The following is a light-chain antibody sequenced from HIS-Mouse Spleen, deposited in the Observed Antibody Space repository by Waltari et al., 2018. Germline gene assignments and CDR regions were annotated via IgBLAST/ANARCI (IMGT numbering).Light chain of an antibody. CDR1: SLRSYY. Sequence: SYELTQDPAVSVALGQTGRITCQGDSLRSYYASWYQQKPGQAPVLVIYGKNNRPSGIPDRFSGSSSGNTASLTITGAQAEDEADYYCNSRDSSGNHVVFGGGTKLTVL. CDR2: GKN. V-gene: IGLV3-19*01. CDR3: NSRDSSGNHVV. J-gene: IGLJ2*01.